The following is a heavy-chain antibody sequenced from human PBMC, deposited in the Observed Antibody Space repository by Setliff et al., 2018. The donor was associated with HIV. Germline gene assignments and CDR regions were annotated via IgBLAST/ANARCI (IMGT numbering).Heavy chain of an antibody. CDR3: ARYSTLTTNFDY. J-gene: IGHJ4*02. CDR2: IPHNGGT. V-gene: IGHV4-38-2*01. D-gene: IGHD4-17*01. CDR1: GYSIGSGSF. Sequence: SETLSLTCAVSGYSIGSGSFWGWIRQPPGKGLEWIATIPHNGGTYYNPDPSLTGRVTISLDTSKNQFSLKLAFVTAADTAVYYCARYSTLTTNFDYWGQGTLVTVSS.